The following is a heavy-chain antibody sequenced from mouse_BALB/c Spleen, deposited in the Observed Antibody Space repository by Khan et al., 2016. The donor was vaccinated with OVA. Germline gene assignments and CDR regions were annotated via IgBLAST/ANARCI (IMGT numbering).Heavy chain of an antibody. Sequence: QVQLQQPGAELVRPGASVKLSCEASGYTFTSYWMNWVKQSPEQGLEWIGRIDPYDSETHYNQNFKDKAILTVDKSSRTAYMQRSSLTSEDSAVYFCARNPFAYWGQGTLVTVSA. V-gene: IGHV1-52*01. CDR1: GYTFTSYW. J-gene: IGHJ3*01. CDR2: IDPYDSET. CDR3: ARNPFAY.